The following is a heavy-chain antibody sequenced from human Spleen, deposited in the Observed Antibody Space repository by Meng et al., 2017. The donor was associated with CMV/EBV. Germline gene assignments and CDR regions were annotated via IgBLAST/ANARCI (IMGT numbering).Heavy chain of an antibody. CDR1: RGSFSGCY. Sequence: VERGSFSGCYGGWIRQPPGKGLEWIGEINRSGSTNYYPSLKSRVTISIDTSKNQFSLKLTSVTAADTAVYYCARRAIVTDSMKGIDYWGQGALVTVSS. CDR2: INRSGST. CDR3: ARRAIVTDSMKGIDY. D-gene: IGHD3-22*01. V-gene: IGHV4-34*01. J-gene: IGHJ4*02.